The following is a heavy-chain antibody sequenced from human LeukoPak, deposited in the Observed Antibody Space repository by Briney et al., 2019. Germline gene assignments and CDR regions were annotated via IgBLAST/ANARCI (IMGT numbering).Heavy chain of an antibody. CDR3: AIVDTATGAGGGVVDS. V-gene: IGHV5-51*01. D-gene: IGHD5-18*01. Sequence: LGASLKISCKGSGYSFTSYWIGWVRQMPGKGLEWMGIIYPGDSDTRYSPSFQSQVTISADNSISTAYLQWSSLRASDTAMYYCAIVDTATGAGGGVVDSWGQGTLVTVSS. J-gene: IGHJ4*02. CDR1: GYSFTSYW. CDR2: IYPGDSDT.